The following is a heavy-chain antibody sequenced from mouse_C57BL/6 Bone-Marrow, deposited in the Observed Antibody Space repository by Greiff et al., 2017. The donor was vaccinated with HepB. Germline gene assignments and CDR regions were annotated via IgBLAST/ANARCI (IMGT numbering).Heavy chain of an antibody. Sequence: EVQVVESGGGLVQPGGSLKLSCAASGFTFSDYYMYWVRQTPEKRLEWVAYISNGGGSTYYPDTVKGRFTISRDNAKNTLYLQMSRLKSEDTAMYYCARRGKPNWTPFAYWGQGTLVTVSA. D-gene: IGHD4-1*02. CDR1: GFTFSDYY. V-gene: IGHV5-12*01. CDR2: ISNGGGST. CDR3: ARRGKPNWTPFAY. J-gene: IGHJ3*01.